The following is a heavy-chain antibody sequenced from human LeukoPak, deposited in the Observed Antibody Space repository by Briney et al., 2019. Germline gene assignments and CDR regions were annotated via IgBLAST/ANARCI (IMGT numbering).Heavy chain of an antibody. D-gene: IGHD2-8*01. CDR1: GYTFTSYG. J-gene: IGHJ4*02. Sequence: ASVKVSCKASGYTFTSYGISWVRQAPGQGLEWMGWINPNSGGTNYAQKFQGRVTMTRDTSISTAYMELSRLRSDDTAVYYCARDNGLEGPTDWGQGTLVTVSS. CDR2: INPNSGGT. V-gene: IGHV1-2*02. CDR3: ARDNGLEGPTD.